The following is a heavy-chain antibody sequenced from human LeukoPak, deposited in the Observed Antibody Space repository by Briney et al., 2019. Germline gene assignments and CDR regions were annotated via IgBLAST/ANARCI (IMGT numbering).Heavy chain of an antibody. CDR1: GFTFSSYA. J-gene: IGHJ4*02. V-gene: IGHV3-30-3*01. D-gene: IGHD3-22*01. Sequence: GSLRLSCAASGFTFSSYAMHWVRQAPGKGLEWVAVISYDGSNKYYADSVKGRFTISRDNSKNTLYLQMNSLRAEDTAVYYCARARWRYYDSSGYYRGEQYFDYWGQGTLVTVSS. CDR2: ISYDGSNK. CDR3: ARARWRYYDSSGYYRGEQYFDY.